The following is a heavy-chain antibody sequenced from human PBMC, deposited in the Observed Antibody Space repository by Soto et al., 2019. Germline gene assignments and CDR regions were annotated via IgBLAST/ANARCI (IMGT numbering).Heavy chain of an antibody. Sequence: PSETLSLTCTVSGGSISSYYWSWIRQPPGKGLEWIGYIYYSGSTNYNPSLKSRVTISVDTSKNQFSLKLSSVTAADTAVYYCARVKPYGFGVVIRWFDPWGQGTLVTVS. D-gene: IGHD3-3*01. V-gene: IGHV4-59*12. CDR2: IYYSGST. J-gene: IGHJ5*02. CDR3: ARVKPYGFGVVIRWFDP. CDR1: GGSISSYY.